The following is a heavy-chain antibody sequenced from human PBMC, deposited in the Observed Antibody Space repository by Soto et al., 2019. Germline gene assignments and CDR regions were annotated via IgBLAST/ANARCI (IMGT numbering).Heavy chain of an antibody. J-gene: IGHJ4*02. Sequence: VQLVESGGGLVKPGGSLRLSCAASGFTFSSYSMNWVRQAPGKGLEWVSSISSSSSYIYYADSVKGRFTISRDNAKNSLYLQMNSLRAEDTAVYYCATYHSSGWYYFDYWGQGTLVTVSS. CDR2: ISSSSSYI. V-gene: IGHV3-21*01. D-gene: IGHD6-19*01. CDR3: ATYHSSGWYYFDY. CDR1: GFTFSSYS.